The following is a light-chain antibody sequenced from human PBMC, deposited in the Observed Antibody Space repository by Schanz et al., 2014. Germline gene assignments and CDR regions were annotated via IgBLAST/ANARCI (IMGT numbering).Light chain of an antibody. CDR3: QQYNNWPLYT. J-gene: IGKJ2*01. CDR2: RAS. Sequence: EIVMTQSPATLSVSPGERATLSCRASQSVTNKLAWYQQKPGQAPRLLIYRASTRATGIPARFSGSGSGTEFTLTISSLQSEDFAVYYCQQYNNWPLYTFGQGTKLEIK. CDR1: QSVTNK. V-gene: IGKV3-15*01.